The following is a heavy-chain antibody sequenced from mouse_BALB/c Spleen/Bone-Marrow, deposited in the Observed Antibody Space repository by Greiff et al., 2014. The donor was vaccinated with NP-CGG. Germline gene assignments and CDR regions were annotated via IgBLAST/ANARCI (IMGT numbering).Heavy chain of an antibody. CDR1: GNSFTGYT. CDR3: ARDSYGSSYGFAY. CDR2: INPYNGGT. J-gene: IGHJ3*01. Sequence: VQLQQSGPELAKPGASMKISCKASGNSFTGYTMNWVKQSHGKSLEWIGLINPYNGGTSYNQKFKGKATLTVDKSSSTAYMEXXXXXXXDSXVYYCARDSYGSSYGFAYWGQGTLVNVA. V-gene: IGHV1-18*01. D-gene: IGHD1-1*01.